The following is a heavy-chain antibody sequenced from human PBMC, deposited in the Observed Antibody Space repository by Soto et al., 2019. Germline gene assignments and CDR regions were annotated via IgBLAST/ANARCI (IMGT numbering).Heavy chain of an antibody. CDR1: GFTFRTYN. V-gene: IGHV3-21*01. CDR2: ISAGSSNI. CDR3: ARQYPSSSTHFDH. J-gene: IGHJ4*02. D-gene: IGHD6-6*01. Sequence: EVELVESGGGLVKPGGSLTLSCAASGFTFRTYNMIWVRQAPGKGLEWVSSISAGSSNIYYATSVKGRFTISRDNAKNSLYLQINSLTAENTALYYCARQYPSSSTHFDHWGQGTLGTVSS.